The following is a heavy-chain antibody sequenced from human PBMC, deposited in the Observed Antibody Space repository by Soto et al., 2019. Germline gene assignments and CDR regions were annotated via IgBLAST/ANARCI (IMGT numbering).Heavy chain of an antibody. Sequence: QVQLQESGPGLVKPSQTLSLTCTVSGGSISSGDYYWTWIRQPPGKGLEWIGYIYYSGTTYYNPSLKSRVTMSIDTSKNQFSLRLSSVTAADTAVYYCARDPRKDYDSGQFDYWGQGTLVTVSS. CDR3: ARDPRKDYDSGQFDY. CDR2: IYYSGTT. D-gene: IGHD3-22*01. V-gene: IGHV4-30-4*01. J-gene: IGHJ4*02. CDR1: GGSISSGDYY.